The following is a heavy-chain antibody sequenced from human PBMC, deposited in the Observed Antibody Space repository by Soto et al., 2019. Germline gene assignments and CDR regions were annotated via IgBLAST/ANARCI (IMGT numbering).Heavy chain of an antibody. Sequence: QVQLVQSGAEAKKPGASVKVSCKASGYSFTSYDINWVRQATGHGLEWMGWTNPNTGATGYAQKFQGRATLTRNISTSTAYMELSRLTLEDTAVYYCARGQGGSVFYYYYMDVWGKGTTVTVSS. D-gene: IGHD1-26*01. V-gene: IGHV1-8*01. CDR2: TNPNTGAT. J-gene: IGHJ6*03. CDR3: ARGQGGSVFYYYYMDV. CDR1: GYSFTSYD.